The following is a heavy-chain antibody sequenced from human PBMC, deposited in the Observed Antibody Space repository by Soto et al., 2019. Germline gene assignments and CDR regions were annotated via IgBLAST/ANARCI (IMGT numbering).Heavy chain of an antibody. Sequence: SQTLSLTCATSGDSVSNNSVTWTWIRQSPSRGLEWLGRTYYRSKWYNDYAVSVKSRITINPDTSKNQFSLQLNSVTPEDTSVYYCARATFGSRVGNNYYYYYYMDVWGKGTTVTVSS. CDR2: TYYRSKWYN. CDR3: ARATFGSRVGNNYYYYYYMDV. D-gene: IGHD3-3*01. J-gene: IGHJ6*03. V-gene: IGHV6-1*01. CDR1: GDSVSNNSVT.